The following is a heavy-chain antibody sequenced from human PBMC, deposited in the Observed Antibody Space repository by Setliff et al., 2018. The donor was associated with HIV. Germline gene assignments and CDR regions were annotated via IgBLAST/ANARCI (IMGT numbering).Heavy chain of an antibody. Sequence: PSETLSLTCSVSGVSVGSGDYYWHWIRQHPEKALEWIGYIFHSGDTYYNPSLKSRISMSVDTSKNQFSLELTSLTAADTAVYYCATRPRIAARPFDYWGQGILGTVS. D-gene: IGHD6-6*01. CDR2: IFHSGDT. J-gene: IGHJ4*02. V-gene: IGHV4-31*03. CDR1: GVSVGSGDYY. CDR3: ATRPRIAARPFDY.